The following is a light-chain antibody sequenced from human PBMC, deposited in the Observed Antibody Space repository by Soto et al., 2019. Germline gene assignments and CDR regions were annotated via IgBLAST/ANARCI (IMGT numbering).Light chain of an antibody. CDR2: AAS. Sequence: DIQLTQSPSFLSASVGDRVTITCRASQGISSYLAWYLQEPGKAPKLLISAASTLQSGVPSRFSGSGSGTEFTLTISSLQPEDFATYYCQQLNSYPITFGPGTKVDIK. CDR1: QGISSY. J-gene: IGKJ3*01. CDR3: QQLNSYPIT. V-gene: IGKV1-9*01.